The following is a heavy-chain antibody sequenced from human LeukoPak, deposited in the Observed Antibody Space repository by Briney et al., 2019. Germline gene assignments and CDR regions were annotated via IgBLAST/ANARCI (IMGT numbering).Heavy chain of an antibody. CDR2: IIPIFGTA. D-gene: IGHD2-2*01. Sequence: GASVKVSCKASGGTFSSYAISWVRQAPGQGLEWMGGIIPIFGTANYAQKFQGRVTITADESTSTAYMELSSLRSEDTAVYYCARQAGCSSTSCYGDFDYWGQGTLVTVSS. CDR1: GGTFSSYA. CDR3: ARQAGCSSTSCYGDFDY. J-gene: IGHJ4*02. V-gene: IGHV1-69*13.